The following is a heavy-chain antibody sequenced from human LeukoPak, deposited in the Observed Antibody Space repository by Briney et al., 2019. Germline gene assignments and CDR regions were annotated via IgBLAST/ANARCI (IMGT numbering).Heavy chain of an antibody. CDR1: GFNFSDST. CDR3: TRFSYYRDSSGYPFDY. V-gene: IGHV3-73*01. J-gene: IGHJ4*02. D-gene: IGHD3-22*01. CDR2: ITSKGNNYAT. Sequence: PGWSLRLSYASSGFNFSDSTMHWVHQASGKGLKWVGRITSKGNNYATAYAASVKGRFTISRDDSKNTAYLQMNSLKTEDTAVYFCTRFSYYRDSSGYPFDYWGQGTLVTVSS.